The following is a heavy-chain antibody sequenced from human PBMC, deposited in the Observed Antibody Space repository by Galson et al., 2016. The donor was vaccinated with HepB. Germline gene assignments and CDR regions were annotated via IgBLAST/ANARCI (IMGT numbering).Heavy chain of an antibody. Sequence: SVKVSCKASGYTFYSYAINWVRQAPGKGLERMGWLNTNTGNPAYAQGFTGRFVFSFDTSVSTAYLQISSLKAEDTAVYYCARSLYDYYDSSGYYYVSYYWGQGTLVTVSS. J-gene: IGHJ4*02. CDR3: ARSLYDYYDSSGYYYVSYY. CDR1: GYTFYSYA. V-gene: IGHV7-4-1*02. CDR2: LNTNTGNP. D-gene: IGHD3-22*01.